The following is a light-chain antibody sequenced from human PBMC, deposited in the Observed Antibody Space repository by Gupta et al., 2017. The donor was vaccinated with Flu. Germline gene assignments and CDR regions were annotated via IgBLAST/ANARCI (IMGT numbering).Light chain of an antibody. Sequence: DIQMTQSPSSVSASVGDRVTITCRASQGVSNWLAWYRQKPGKAPKLLIYGASSVKSGVPSRFSGSGSGTDFTLTISNRQPEDFATYYCQQADSFPLTFGRGTKVDIK. CDR2: GAS. CDR1: QGVSNW. CDR3: QQADSFPLT. V-gene: IGKV1-12*01. J-gene: IGKJ4*01.